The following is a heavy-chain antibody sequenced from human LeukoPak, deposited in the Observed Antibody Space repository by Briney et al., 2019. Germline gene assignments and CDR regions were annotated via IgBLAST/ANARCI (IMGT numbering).Heavy chain of an antibody. Sequence: SETLSLTCSGSGGSISSYYWSWIRQPPGKGLEGIVYIYYSGSANYNPSLRSRVTISVDTSKNQFSLTLSSVPAADTAVYYCARVDRSSWPFYFDHWGQGILVTVSS. V-gene: IGHV4-59*01. CDR1: GGSISSYY. D-gene: IGHD6-13*01. CDR3: ARVDRSSWPFYFDH. J-gene: IGHJ4*02. CDR2: IYYSGSA.